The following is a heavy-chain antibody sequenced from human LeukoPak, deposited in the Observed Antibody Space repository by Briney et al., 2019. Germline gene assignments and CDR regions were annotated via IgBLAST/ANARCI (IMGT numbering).Heavy chain of an antibody. Sequence: PGGSLRLSCAASGFTFSSYAMPWVRQAPGKGLEWVAVISYDGSNKYYADSVKGRFTISRDNSKNTLYLQMNSLRAEDTAVYYCARRVVPAANYYFDYWGQGTLVTVSS. V-gene: IGHV3-30-3*01. CDR1: GFTFSSYA. D-gene: IGHD2-2*01. CDR3: ARRVVPAANYYFDY. J-gene: IGHJ4*02. CDR2: ISYDGSNK.